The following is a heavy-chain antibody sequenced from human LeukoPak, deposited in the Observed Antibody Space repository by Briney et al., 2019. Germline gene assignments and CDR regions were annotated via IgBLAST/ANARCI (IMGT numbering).Heavy chain of an antibody. CDR2: INPSGGST. CDR3: ARDLVAARPPSYYYYYMDV. V-gene: IGHV1-46*01. CDR1: GYTFTSYY. D-gene: IGHD6-6*01. J-gene: IGHJ6*03. Sequence: ASVKVSCKASGYTFTSYYMHWVRQAPGQGLEWMGIINPSGGSTSYAQKFQGRVTMTRDMSTSTVYMELSRLRSDDTAVDYCARDLVAARPPSYYYYYMDVWGKGTTVTVSS.